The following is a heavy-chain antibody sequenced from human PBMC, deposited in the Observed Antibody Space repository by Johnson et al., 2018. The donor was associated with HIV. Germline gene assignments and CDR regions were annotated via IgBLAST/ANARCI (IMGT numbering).Heavy chain of an antibody. CDR3: ARAYCGGDCYWVTSDAFDS. CDR2: ISGSGGST. Sequence: VHLVESGGGLVQPGGSLRLSCAASGFTFSSYAMSWVRQAPGKGLEWVSGISGSGGSTYYAASVKGRFTISRDNSTNTLYLQMNSLRAEDTAIYYCARAYCGGDCYWVTSDAFDSWGQGTMVTVSS. D-gene: IGHD2-21*01. CDR1: GFTFSSYA. V-gene: IGHV3-23*04. J-gene: IGHJ3*02.